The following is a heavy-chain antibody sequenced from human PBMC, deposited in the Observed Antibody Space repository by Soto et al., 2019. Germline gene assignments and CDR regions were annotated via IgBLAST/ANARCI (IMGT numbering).Heavy chain of an antibody. J-gene: IGHJ4*02. CDR1: GYTLNELS. CDR3: ATDVYGDYAFDY. D-gene: IGHD4-17*01. CDR2: FDPEDGET. Sequence: ASVKVSCKVSGYTLNELSMHWVRQAPGKGLEWMGGFDPEDGETIYAQKFQGRVTMTEDTSTDTAYMELSSLRSEDTAVYYCATDVYGDYAFDYWGQGTLVTVSS. V-gene: IGHV1-24*01.